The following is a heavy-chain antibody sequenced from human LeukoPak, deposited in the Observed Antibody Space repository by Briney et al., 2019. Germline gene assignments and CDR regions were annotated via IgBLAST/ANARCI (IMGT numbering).Heavy chain of an antibody. CDR3: ARETPDYYDRSGYIDY. CDR1: GFTFSSYG. J-gene: IGHJ4*02. Sequence: PGGSLRLSCAASGFTFSSYGMHGVRQAPGKGLEWGAVIWYDGSNKYYADSVKGRFTISRDNSKNTLYLQMNSLRAEDTAVYYCARETPDYYDRSGYIDYWGQGPLVTVSS. CDR2: IWYDGSNK. V-gene: IGHV3-33*01. D-gene: IGHD3-22*01.